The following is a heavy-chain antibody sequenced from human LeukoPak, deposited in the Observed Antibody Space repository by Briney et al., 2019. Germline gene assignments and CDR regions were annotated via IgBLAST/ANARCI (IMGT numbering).Heavy chain of an antibody. V-gene: IGHV5-51*01. CDR2: IYPGGSDT. J-gene: IGHJ3*02. D-gene: IGHD5-18*01. Sequence: ECLKISCKGSGYSFTSYWIGWVRQMPGKGLEWMGIIYPGGSDTRYSPSFQGQVTISADKSIRTAYLQWSSLKASDTAMYYCARLVGNSYGQPDAFDIRGQGTMVTVSS. CDR3: ARLVGNSYGQPDAFDI. CDR1: GYSFTSYW.